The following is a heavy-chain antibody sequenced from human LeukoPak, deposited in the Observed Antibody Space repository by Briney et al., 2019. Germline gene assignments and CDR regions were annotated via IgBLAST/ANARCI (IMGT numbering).Heavy chain of an antibody. D-gene: IGHD4-11*01. Sequence: PSETLSLTCTVSGGSISSGSYYWSWIRQPAGKGLEWIGRIYTSGSTNYNPSLKSRVTISVDTSKNQFSLKLSSVTAADTAVYYCARAYSTTPFDYWGQGTLVTVSS. CDR2: IYTSGST. CDR1: GGSISSGSYY. CDR3: ARAYSTTPFDY. V-gene: IGHV4-61*02. J-gene: IGHJ4*02.